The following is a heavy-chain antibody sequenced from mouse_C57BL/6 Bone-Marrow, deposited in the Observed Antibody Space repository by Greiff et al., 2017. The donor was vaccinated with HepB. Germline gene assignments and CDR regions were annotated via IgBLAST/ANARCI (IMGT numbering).Heavy chain of an antibody. V-gene: IGHV1-54*01. D-gene: IGHD1-1*01. CDR2: INPGSGGT. J-gene: IGHJ2*01. CDR3: ARSDGSSYLDY. CDR1: GYAFTNYL. Sequence: QVQLKQSGAELVRPGTSVKVSCKASGYAFTNYLIEWVKQRPGQGLEWIGVINPGSGGTNYNEKFKGKATLTADKSSSTAYMQLSSLTSEDSAVYFCARSDGSSYLDYWGQGTTLTVSS.